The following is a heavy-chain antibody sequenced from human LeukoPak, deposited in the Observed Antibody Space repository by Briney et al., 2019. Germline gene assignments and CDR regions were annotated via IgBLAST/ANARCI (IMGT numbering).Heavy chain of an antibody. J-gene: IGHJ4*02. CDR2: ISSSGSTI. Sequence: PGGSLRLSCAASGFTFSDYYMSWIRQAPGKGLEWVSYISSSGSTIYCADSVKGRFTISRDNAKNSLYLQMNSLRAEDTAVYYCARSLYTIFGVVRSYYFDYWGQGTLVTVSS. CDR1: GFTFSDYY. CDR3: ARSLYTIFGVVRSYYFDY. D-gene: IGHD3-3*01. V-gene: IGHV3-11*01.